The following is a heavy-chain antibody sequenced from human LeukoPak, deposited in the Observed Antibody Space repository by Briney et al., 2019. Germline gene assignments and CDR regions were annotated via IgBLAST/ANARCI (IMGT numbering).Heavy chain of an antibody. CDR3: AKDGSGSYYAPTDY. Sequence: PGGSLRLSCAASGFTFSSYAMSWVRQAPGKGLEWVSAISGSGGSTYYADSVKGRFTISRDNSKNTLYLQMNSLRAEDTAVYYCAKDGSGSYYAPTDYWGQGTLVTVSS. CDR1: GFTFSSYA. CDR2: ISGSGGST. J-gene: IGHJ4*02. D-gene: IGHD3-10*01. V-gene: IGHV3-23*01.